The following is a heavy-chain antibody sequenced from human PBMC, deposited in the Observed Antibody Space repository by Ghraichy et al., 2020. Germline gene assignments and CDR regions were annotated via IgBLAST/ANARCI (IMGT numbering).Heavy chain of an antibody. V-gene: IGHV1-24*01. J-gene: IGHJ3*02. CDR1: GYTLTELS. Sequence: ASVKVSCKVSGYTLTELSMHWVRQAPGKGLEWMGGFDPEDGETIYAQKFQGRVTMTEDTSTDTAYMELSSLRSEDTAVYYYATRPTNYYDSSGYYDRTSNAFDIWGQGTMVTVSS. CDR2: FDPEDGET. D-gene: IGHD3-22*01. CDR3: ATRPTNYYDSSGYYDRTSNAFDI.